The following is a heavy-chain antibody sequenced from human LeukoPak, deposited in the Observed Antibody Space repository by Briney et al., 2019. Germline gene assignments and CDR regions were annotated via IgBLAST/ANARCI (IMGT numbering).Heavy chain of an antibody. J-gene: IGHJ6*03. CDR3: ARDYLGYYYYMDV. V-gene: IGHV4-61*02. Sequence: SETVSLTCTVSGGSISSGSYYWSWIRQPAGKGLEWIGRIYTSGSTNYDPSLKSRVTISVDTSKNQFSLKLSSVTAADTAVYYCARDYLGYYYYMDVWGKGTTVTVSS. CDR1: GGSISSGSYY. CDR2: IYTSGST.